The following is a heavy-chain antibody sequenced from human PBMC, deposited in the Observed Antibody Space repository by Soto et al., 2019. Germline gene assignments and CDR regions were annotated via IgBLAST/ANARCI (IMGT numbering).Heavy chain of an antibody. CDR2: INPNSGGT. Sequence: ASVKVSCKASGYTFTGYYMHWVRQAPGQGLEWMGWINPNSGGTNYAQKFQGWVTMTRDTSISTAYMELSRLRSDDTAVYYCARDMVTPEYYYGMDVWGQGTTVTVSS. D-gene: IGHD3-10*01. J-gene: IGHJ6*02. CDR3: ARDMVTPEYYYGMDV. V-gene: IGHV1-2*04. CDR1: GYTFTGYY.